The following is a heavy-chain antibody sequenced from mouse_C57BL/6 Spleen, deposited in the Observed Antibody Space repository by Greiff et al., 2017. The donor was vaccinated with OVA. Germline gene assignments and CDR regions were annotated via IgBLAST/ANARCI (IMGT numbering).Heavy chain of an antibody. D-gene: IGHD1-1*01. CDR1: GFSLTSYG. CDR2: IWRDGST. CDR3: ARHTVLGAMDY. J-gene: IGHJ4*01. V-gene: IGHV2-6-2*01. Sequence: QVQLKESGPDLVAPSQSLSITCTVSGFSLTSYGVHWVRQPPGKGLEWLVVIWRDGSTTYNSALKSSLNISKDNSKSQVFLKMNSLQTDDTAMYDCARHTVLGAMDYWGQGTSVTVAS.